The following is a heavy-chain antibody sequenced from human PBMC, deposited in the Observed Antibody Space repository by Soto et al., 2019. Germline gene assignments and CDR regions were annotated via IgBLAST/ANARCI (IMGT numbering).Heavy chain of an antibody. J-gene: IGHJ4*02. D-gene: IGHD2-2*01. V-gene: IGHV4-59*01. CDR3: ARERYEGRIDY. CDR2: IYYSGST. CDR1: GGSISSYY. Sequence: SSETLSLTWTVSGGSISSYYWSWIRQPPGKGLEWIAYIYYSGSTTYNPSLKSRVTMSVDTSKNQFSLNLSSVTAADTAVYYCARERYEGRIDYWGQGTLVTVSS.